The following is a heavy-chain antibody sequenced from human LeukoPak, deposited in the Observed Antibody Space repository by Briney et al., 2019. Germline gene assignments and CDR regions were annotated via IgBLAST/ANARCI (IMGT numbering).Heavy chain of an antibody. CDR1: GFTFSSYS. CDR2: ISSSSSYI. J-gene: IGHJ6*02. D-gene: IGHD6-19*01. Sequence: PGGSLRLSCAASGFTFSSYSMNWVRQAPGKGLEWVSSISSSSSYIYYADSVKGRFTISRDNAKNSLYLQMNSLRAEDTAVYYCARDRVKAVAAPIKYYYGMDVWGQGTTVTVSS. CDR3: ARDRVKAVAAPIKYYYGMDV. V-gene: IGHV3-21*01.